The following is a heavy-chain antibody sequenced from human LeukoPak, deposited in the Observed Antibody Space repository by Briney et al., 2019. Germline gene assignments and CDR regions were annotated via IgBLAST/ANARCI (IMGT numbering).Heavy chain of an antibody. CDR2: IYHSGST. Sequence: SETLSLTCTVSGYSISSGYYWGWIRQPPGKGLEWIGSIYHSGSTYYNPSLKSRVTISVDTSKNQFSLKLSSVTAADTVVYYCARGGSYDYWGQGTLVTVSS. D-gene: IGHD1-26*01. J-gene: IGHJ4*02. V-gene: IGHV4-38-2*02. CDR1: GYSISSGYY. CDR3: ARGGSYDY.